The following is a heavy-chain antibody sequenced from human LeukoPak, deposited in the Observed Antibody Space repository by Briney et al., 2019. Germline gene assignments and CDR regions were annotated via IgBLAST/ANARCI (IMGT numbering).Heavy chain of an antibody. J-gene: IGHJ5*02. CDR3: ARGSPRPYYDFWSGYYNWFDP. Sequence: GGSLRLSCAASGLTFSSYAMHWVRQAPGKGLEWVAAISYDGSNKYYADSVKGRFTISRDNSKNTLYLQMNSLRAEDTAVYYCARGSPRPYYDFWSGYYNWFDPWGQGTLVTVSS. CDR1: GLTFSSYA. CDR2: ISYDGSNK. D-gene: IGHD3-3*01. V-gene: IGHV3-30*01.